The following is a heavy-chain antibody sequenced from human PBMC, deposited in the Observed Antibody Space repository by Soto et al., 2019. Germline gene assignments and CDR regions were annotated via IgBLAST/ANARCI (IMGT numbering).Heavy chain of an antibody. CDR1: GFSFSSYW. CDR2: INSDGSST. V-gene: IGHV3-74*01. D-gene: IGHD4-17*01. J-gene: IGHJ4*02. Sequence: GGSLRLSCAASGFSFSSYWMHWVRQAPGKGLVWVSCINSDGSSTSYADSVKGRFTISRDNAKNTLFLQMNSLRAEDTAVYYCARAGTTVTNLSVYWGQGALVTVSS. CDR3: ARAGTTVTNLSVY.